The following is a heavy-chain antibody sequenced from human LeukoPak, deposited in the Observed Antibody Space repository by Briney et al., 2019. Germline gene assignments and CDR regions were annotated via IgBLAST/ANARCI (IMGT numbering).Heavy chain of an antibody. CDR2: INPNTGGT. J-gene: IGHJ4*02. CDR3: ARGNSIDY. CDR1: GYTFTGYY. V-gene: IGHV1-2*04. D-gene: IGHD1-7*01. Sequence: VASVKVSCKTSGYTFTGYYMHWVRQAPGQGLEWMGWINPNTGGTNYAQKFQGWVTMTRDTSINTAYMELSRLRSDDTAVYYCARGNSIDYWGQGTLVIVSS.